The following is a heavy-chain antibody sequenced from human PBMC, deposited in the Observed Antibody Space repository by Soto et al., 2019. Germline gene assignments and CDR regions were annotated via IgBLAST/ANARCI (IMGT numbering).Heavy chain of an antibody. CDR3: ARGRGYSYGPLGYYYYGMDV. CDR2: IYYSGST. D-gene: IGHD5-18*01. CDR1: GGSISSGDYY. Sequence: QVQLQESGPGLVKPSQTLSLTCTVSGGSISSGDYYWSWIRQPPGKGLEWIGYIYYSGSTYYNPSLKSRVTISVDTSKNRFSLKLSSVTAADTAVYYCARGRGYSYGPLGYYYYGMDVWGQGTTVTVSS. J-gene: IGHJ6*02. V-gene: IGHV4-30-4*01.